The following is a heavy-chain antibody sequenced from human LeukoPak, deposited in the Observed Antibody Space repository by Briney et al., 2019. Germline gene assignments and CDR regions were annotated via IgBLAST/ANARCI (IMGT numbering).Heavy chain of an antibody. J-gene: IGHJ4*02. D-gene: IGHD3-22*01. V-gene: IGHV3-23*01. CDR2: ISGSGGST. CDR3: AVHYYDSSGLDY. Sequence: GGSLRLSCAASGFTFSSYAMSWVRQAPGKGREWVSAISGSGGSTYYADSVKGRFNISRHNSKNTLYLQMNSLRAEDTAVYYCAVHYYDSSGLDYWGQGTLVTVSS. CDR1: GFTFSSYA.